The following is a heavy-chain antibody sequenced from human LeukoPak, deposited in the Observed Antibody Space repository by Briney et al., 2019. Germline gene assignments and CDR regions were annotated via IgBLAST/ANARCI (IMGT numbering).Heavy chain of an antibody. Sequence: SQTLSLTCTVSGGSISSGSYYWSWIRQPAGKGLEWIGRIYTSGSTNYNPSLKSRVTISVDTSKNQFSLKLSSVTAADTAVYYCARAYCSSTSCYAFDIWGQGTMVTVSS. CDR3: ARAYCSSTSCYAFDI. D-gene: IGHD2-2*01. CDR2: IYTSGST. CDR1: GGSISSGSYY. J-gene: IGHJ3*02. V-gene: IGHV4-61*02.